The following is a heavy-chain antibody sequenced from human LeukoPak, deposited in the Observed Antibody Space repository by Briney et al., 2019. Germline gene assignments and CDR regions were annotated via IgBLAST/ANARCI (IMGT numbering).Heavy chain of an antibody. CDR1: GFTFSSYG. J-gene: IGHJ4*02. CDR2: ISSGSSTK. V-gene: IGHV3-48*01. D-gene: IGHD4-17*01. Sequence: GGSLRLSCAASGFTFSSYGMNWVRPAPGKGLEWVSNISSGSSTKYYADSVKGRFTISRDNAKNSLYLQMNSLRAEDTAVYYCAKVFIVAYVDNHIDEGGGGTLVTLSS. CDR3: AKVFIVAYVDNHIDE.